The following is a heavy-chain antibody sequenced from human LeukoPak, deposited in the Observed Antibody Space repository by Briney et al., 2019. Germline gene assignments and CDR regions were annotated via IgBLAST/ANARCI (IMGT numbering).Heavy chain of an antibody. CDR3: ARVPPSVGEATSEYFQD. Sequence: GGSLRLSCAASGYTFSTYWMHWVRQAPGKGLLWVSRINTDGSITNYADSVKGRFTISRDNAKNTLYLQMNSLRSEDTAVYYCARVPPSVGEATSEYFQDWGQGTLVAVSS. CDR2: INTDGSIT. J-gene: IGHJ1*01. V-gene: IGHV3-74*01. D-gene: IGHD1-26*01. CDR1: GYTFSTYW.